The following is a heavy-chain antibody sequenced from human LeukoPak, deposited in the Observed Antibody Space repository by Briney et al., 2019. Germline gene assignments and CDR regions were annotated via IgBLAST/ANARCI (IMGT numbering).Heavy chain of an antibody. J-gene: IGHJ6*02. CDR1: GDSISSSSSY. D-gene: IGHD4/OR15-4a*01. Sequence: PSETLSLTCTVSGDSISSSSSYWGWIRQPPGKGLEWIGSISYSGNTYYNPSLKSRVSTSVDTSKNQFSLKLSSVTAADTAVYYCGRMISANFYFYYGMDAWGQGTTVTVSS. CDR2: ISYSGNT. V-gene: IGHV4-39*01. CDR3: GRMISANFYFYYGMDA.